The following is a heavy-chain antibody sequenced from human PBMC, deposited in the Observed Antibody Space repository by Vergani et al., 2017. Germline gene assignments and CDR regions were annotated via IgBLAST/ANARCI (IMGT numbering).Heavy chain of an antibody. Sequence: QVQLVESGGGLVKPGGSLRLSCAASGFTFSDYYMSWIRQAPGKGLEWVSYISSSGSTIYYADSVKGRFTISRDNAKNSLYLQMNSLRAEDTALYYCAKLDAYDFWSGSYFDYWGQGTLVTVSS. CDR3: AKLDAYDFWSGSYFDY. V-gene: IGHV3-11*01. CDR2: ISSSGSTI. J-gene: IGHJ4*02. D-gene: IGHD3-3*01. CDR1: GFTFSDYY.